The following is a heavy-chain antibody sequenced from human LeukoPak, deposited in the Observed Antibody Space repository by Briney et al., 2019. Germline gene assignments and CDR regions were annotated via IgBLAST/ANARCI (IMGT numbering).Heavy chain of an antibody. D-gene: IGHD2-8*01. J-gene: IGHJ4*02. CDR1: GGTFSSYA. V-gene: IGHV1-69*13. CDR3: ARNADCTNGVCYTFDY. CDR2: IIPIFGTA. Sequence: GASVKVSCKASGGTFSSYAISWVRQAPGQGLEWMGGIIPIFGTANYAQKFQGRVTITAVESTSTAYMELSSLRSEDTAVYYCARNADCTNGVCYTFDYWGQGTLVTVSS.